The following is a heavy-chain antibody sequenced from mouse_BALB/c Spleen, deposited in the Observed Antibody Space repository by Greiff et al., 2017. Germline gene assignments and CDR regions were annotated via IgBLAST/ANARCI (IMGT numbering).Heavy chain of an antibody. CDR2: IDPANGNT. J-gene: IGHJ4*01. CDR3: ADSAGYLYAIDY. Sequence: VHVKQSGAELVKPGASVKLSCTASGFNIKDTYMHWVKQRPEQGLEWIGRIDPANGNTKYDPKFQGKATITADTSSNTAYLQLSSLTSADTAVYYCADSAGYLYAIDYWGQGTSVTVSS. CDR1: GFNIKDTY. V-gene: IGHV14-3*02. D-gene: IGHD3-2*01.